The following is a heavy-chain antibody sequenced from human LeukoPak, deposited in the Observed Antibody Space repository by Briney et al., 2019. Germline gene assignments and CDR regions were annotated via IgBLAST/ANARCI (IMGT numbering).Heavy chain of an antibody. J-gene: IGHJ3*02. D-gene: IGHD6-13*01. CDR2: ISGGGTTI. CDR1: GFTFSDYY. CDR3: ARDRTSSSWRPDSFDI. Sequence: GGSLRLSCAASGFTFSDYYMSWIRQAPGKGLEWVSYISGGGTTIYYADSVKGRLTISRDNAKNSLYLQMNSLRAEDTAVYYCARDRTSSSWRPDSFDIWGQGTMVTVSP. V-gene: IGHV3-11*01.